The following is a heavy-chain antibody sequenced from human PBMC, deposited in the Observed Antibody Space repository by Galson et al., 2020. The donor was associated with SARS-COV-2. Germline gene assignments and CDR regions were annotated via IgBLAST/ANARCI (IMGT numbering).Heavy chain of an antibody. CDR3: ARTCSGVTCDAGIDY. CDR2: ISPSVGRT. Sequence: ASVKVSCKATGYTFTSHRVHWVRQAPGHGLEWMGIISPSVGRTTYAQKFQGRVTMTTDMSTSTVYLEVSSLRSDDTAVYYCARTCSGVTCDAGIDYWGQGTLVTVSA. CDR1: GYTFTSHR. J-gene: IGHJ4*02. D-gene: IGHD2-15*01. V-gene: IGHV1-46*01.